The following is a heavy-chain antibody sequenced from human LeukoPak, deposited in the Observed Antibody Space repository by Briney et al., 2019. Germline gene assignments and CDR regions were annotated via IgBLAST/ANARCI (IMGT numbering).Heavy chain of an antibody. CDR3: ARHGSAYGSGPYFNY. CDR1: GGSISSSSYY. CDR2: IYYSGST. D-gene: IGHD3-10*01. J-gene: IGHJ4*02. Sequence: SETLSLTCTVSGGSISSSSYYWGWIRQPPGKGLEWIGTIYYSGSTYYNPSLKSRVTISVDTSKNQFSLKLSSVTAADTAVYYCARHGSAYGSGPYFNYWGQGALVTVSS. V-gene: IGHV4-39*01.